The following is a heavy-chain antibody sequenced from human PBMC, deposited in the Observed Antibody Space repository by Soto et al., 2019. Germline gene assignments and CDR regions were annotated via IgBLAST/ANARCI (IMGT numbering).Heavy chain of an antibody. D-gene: IGHD4-4*01. J-gene: IGHJ2*01. V-gene: IGHV3-23*01. CDR3: AKDESRRNRRYFDL. CDR2: ISGSGGST. Sequence: GGSLRLSCAASGFTFSSYAMYWVRQAPGKGLEWVSVISGSGGSTYYADSVKGRFTISRDNSKSTLYLQMNSLRAEDTAVYYCAKDESRRNRRYFDLWGRGTLGTAPQ. CDR1: GFTFSSYA.